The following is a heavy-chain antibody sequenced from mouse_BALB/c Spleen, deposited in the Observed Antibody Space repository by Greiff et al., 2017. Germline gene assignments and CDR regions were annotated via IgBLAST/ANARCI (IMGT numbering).Heavy chain of an antibody. CDR2: ISSGGSYT. CDR1: GFTFSSYA. Sequence: EVQLVESGGGLVKPGGSLKLSCAASGFTFSSYAMSWVRQSPEKRLEWVAEISSGGSYTYYPDTVTGRFTISRDNAKNTLYLEMSSLRSEDTAMYYCARGYQAMDYWGQGTSVTVSS. V-gene: IGHV5-9-4*01. J-gene: IGHJ4*01. D-gene: IGHD2-14*01. CDR3: ARGYQAMDY.